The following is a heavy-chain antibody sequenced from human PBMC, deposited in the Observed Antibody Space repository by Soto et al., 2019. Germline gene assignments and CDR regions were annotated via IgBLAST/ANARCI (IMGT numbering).Heavy chain of an antibody. V-gene: IGHV1-58*01. J-gene: IGHJ4*02. CDR2: IVVGSGNT. CDR3: AADPYCGGDCYFDY. D-gene: IGHD2-21*02. Sequence: SVKVSCKASGFTFFTSAVQWVRQARGQGLEWIGWIVVGSGNTNYARKFQERVTITRDMSTNTAYMELTSLRSEDTAVYYCAADPYCGGDCYFDYWGQGIMVTVSS. CDR1: GFTFFTSA.